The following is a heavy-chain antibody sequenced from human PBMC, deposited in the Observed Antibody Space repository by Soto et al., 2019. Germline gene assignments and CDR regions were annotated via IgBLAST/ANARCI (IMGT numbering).Heavy chain of an antibody. D-gene: IGHD6-19*01. Sequence: SETLSLTCTVSGGSISSYYWSWIRQPPGKGLEWIGHIYYSGSTNYNPSLKSRVTISVDTSKNQFSLKLSSVTAADTAVYYCARHGGYSSGWYWFDPWGQGTLVTVSS. CDR1: GGSISSYY. V-gene: IGHV4-59*08. J-gene: IGHJ5*02. CDR2: IYYSGST. CDR3: ARHGGYSSGWYWFDP.